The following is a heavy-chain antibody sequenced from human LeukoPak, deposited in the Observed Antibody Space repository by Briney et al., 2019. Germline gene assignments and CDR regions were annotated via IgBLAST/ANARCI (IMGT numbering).Heavy chain of an antibody. J-gene: IGHJ5*02. V-gene: IGHV4-34*01. CDR1: GGSFSGYC. D-gene: IGHD3-22*01. Sequence: PSETLSLTCAVYGGSFSGYCWSWIRQPPGKGLEWIGEINHSGSTNYNPSLKSRVTISVDTSKNQFSLKLSSVTAADTAVYHCARRRIGSAYYYDSSGYYGNWFDPWGQGTLVTVSS. CDR2: INHSGST. CDR3: ARRRIGSAYYYDSSGYYGNWFDP.